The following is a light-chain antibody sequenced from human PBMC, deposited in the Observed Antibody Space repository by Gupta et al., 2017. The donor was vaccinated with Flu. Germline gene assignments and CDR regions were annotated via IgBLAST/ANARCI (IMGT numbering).Light chain of an antibody. CDR3: SSYTSINTLQVI. J-gene: IGLJ2*01. Sequence: SALTQPASVSGSPGQSMTISCTGTSSYGGDYKYVSWYQQHPGKATKLMIYDVSYRRSGVSYRFSGSKSGNTASLTISGLQAEEEADYYCSSYTSINTLQVIFGGGTRLTVL. V-gene: IGLV2-14*03. CDR2: DVS. CDR1: SSYGGDYKY.